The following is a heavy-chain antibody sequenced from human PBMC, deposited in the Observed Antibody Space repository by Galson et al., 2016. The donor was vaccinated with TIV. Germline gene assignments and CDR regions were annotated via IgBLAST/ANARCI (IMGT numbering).Heavy chain of an antibody. V-gene: IGHV3-48*03. D-gene: IGHD3/OR15-3a*01. CDR3: AREFRDYYFDS. J-gene: IGHJ4*02. CDR1: GSALSMYE. Sequence: SLRLSCALSGSALSMYEMNWVRQAPGKGLEWISYISSSASIISYADSVQGRFGVSRDNAKNSMYLHMNSLRVEDTAVYFCAREFRDYYFDSWGQGTLVTVSS. CDR2: ISSSASII.